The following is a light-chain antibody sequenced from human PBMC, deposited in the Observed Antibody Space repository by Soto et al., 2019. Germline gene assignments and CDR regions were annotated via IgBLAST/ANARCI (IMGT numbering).Light chain of an antibody. Sequence: SYELTQPPSVSVAPGKTARITCGGNNIGSKSVHCYQQKPGQAPVLVIYYDSDRPSGIPERFSGSNSGNTATLTISRVEAGDEADYYCQVWDSSSDLVVFGGGTKVTVL. J-gene: IGLJ2*01. CDR2: YDS. V-gene: IGLV3-21*04. CDR3: QVWDSSSDLVV. CDR1: NIGSKS.